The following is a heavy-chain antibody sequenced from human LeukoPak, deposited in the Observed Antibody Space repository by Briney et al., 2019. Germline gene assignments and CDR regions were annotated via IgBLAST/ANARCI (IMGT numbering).Heavy chain of an antibody. Sequence: GGSLRLSCAASGFTFSSYAMHWVRQAPGKGLEWVAVISYDGSNKYYADSVKGRFTISRDNSKNTLYLQMNSLRAEDTAVYYCARDLRVVSSSWSFDYWGRGTLVTVSS. CDR3: ARDLRVVSSSWSFDY. D-gene: IGHD6-13*01. J-gene: IGHJ4*02. CDR2: ISYDGSNK. V-gene: IGHV3-30-3*01. CDR1: GFTFSSYA.